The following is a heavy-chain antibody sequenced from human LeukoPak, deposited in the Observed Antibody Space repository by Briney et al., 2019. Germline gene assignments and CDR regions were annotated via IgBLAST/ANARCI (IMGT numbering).Heavy chain of an antibody. CDR1: RYTFTFYY. CDR3: ARDGDGYNLD. Sequence: ASVTVSCKASRYTFTFYYLHWVRQAPGQGLEWVGGINSNNGDTHYAQNFQGRVTMTRDTSISTAYMELSRLGSDDTAVYYCARDGDGYNLDWGQGTLVTVSS. D-gene: IGHD5-24*01. V-gene: IGHV1-2*02. J-gene: IGHJ4*02. CDR2: INSNNGDT.